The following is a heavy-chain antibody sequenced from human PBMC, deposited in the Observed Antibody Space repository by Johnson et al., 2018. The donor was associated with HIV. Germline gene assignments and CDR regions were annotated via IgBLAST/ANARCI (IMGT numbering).Heavy chain of an antibody. CDR3: ARLPSGYSRDAFDI. D-gene: IGHD5-18*01. J-gene: IGHJ3*02. CDR1: GFTFDDYA. Sequence: VQLVESGGVVVQPGGSLRLSCAASGFTFDDYAMHCVRQAPGKGLEWVAKIRQDGSEKYYVDSVKGRFTISRDNSKNTLYLQMNSLRAEDTALYYCARLPSGYSRDAFDIWGQGTMVTVSS. V-gene: IGHV3-7*01. CDR2: IRQDGSEK.